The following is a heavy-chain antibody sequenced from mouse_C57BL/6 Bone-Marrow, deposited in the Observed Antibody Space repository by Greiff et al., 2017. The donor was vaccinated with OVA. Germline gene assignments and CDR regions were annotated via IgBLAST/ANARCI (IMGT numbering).Heavy chain of an antibody. Sequence: EVKLQESGAELVRPGASVKLSCTASGFNIKDDYMHWVKQRPEQGLEWIGWIAPENGDTEYASKFQGKATITADTSSNTAYLQLSSLTSEDSAVYYCARWYGNHLDYWGQGTTLTVSS. D-gene: IGHD2-10*02. CDR1: GFNIKDDY. CDR2: IAPENGDT. J-gene: IGHJ2*01. V-gene: IGHV14-4*01. CDR3: ARWYGNHLDY.